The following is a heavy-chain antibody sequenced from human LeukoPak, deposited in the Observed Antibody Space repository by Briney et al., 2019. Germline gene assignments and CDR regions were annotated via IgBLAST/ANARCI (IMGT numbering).Heavy chain of an antibody. J-gene: IGHJ3*02. CDR2: IYYSGST. CDR3: ARPYGGNSGDAFDI. Sequence: PSETLSLTCTVSGGSISSSSYYWGWIRQPPGKGLEWIGSIYYSGSTYYNPSLKSRVTISVDTSKNQFSLKLSSVTAADTAVYYCARPYGGNSGDAFDIWGQGTMVTVSS. V-gene: IGHV4-39*01. D-gene: IGHD4-23*01. CDR1: GGSISSSSYY.